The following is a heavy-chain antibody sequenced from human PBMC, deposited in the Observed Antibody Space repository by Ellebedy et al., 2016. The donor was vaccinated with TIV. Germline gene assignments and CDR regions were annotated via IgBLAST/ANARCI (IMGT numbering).Heavy chain of an antibody. Sequence: SGPTLVKPTQTLTLTCSFSGFSLSTRGVGVGWIRQPPGKALEWLALIYWDDDDRYSPSLRSRLTITRDASKNQVVLIMSNMGPADTGSYYCVKTNCGGDCKTGNRRPGSDDFWGQGTLVTVSS. V-gene: IGHV2-5*04. D-gene: IGHD2-21*01. CDR2: IYWDDDD. CDR1: GFSLSTRGVG. J-gene: IGHJ4*02. CDR3: VKTNCGGDCKTGNRRPGSDDF.